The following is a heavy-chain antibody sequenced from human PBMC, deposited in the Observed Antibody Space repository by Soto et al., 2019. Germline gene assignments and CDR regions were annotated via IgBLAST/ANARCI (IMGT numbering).Heavy chain of an antibody. V-gene: IGHV1-3*01. CDR2: INAGTGNT. CDR3: ARPPAVAGVFYFDY. D-gene: IGHD6-19*01. Sequence: QVQLLQSGAEVKKPWASVKVSCKASGYTFTSYAMHWVRQAPGQRLEWMGWINAGTGNTKYSQKFQGRVTITRDTSASTAYMELSSLRSEDTAVSYCARPPAVAGVFYFDYWVQGTLVTVSS. J-gene: IGHJ4*02. CDR1: GYTFTSYA.